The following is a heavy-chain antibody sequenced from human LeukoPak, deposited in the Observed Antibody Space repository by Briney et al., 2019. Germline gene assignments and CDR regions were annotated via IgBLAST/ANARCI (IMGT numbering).Heavy chain of an antibody. CDR1: GYTFTTYG. CDR3: VRDGEVIIKPAASFPHDAFDI. CDR2: INPYNGDT. D-gene: IGHD3-10*01. V-gene: IGHV1-18*01. Sequence: GASVKVSCKASGYTFTTYGISWVRQAPGQGLEWMGWINPYNGDTNYAQKLQGRVTMTTDTSTSTAYMELRSLRSEDTAVYYCVRDGEVIIKPAASFPHDAFDIWGQGTMVIVSS. J-gene: IGHJ3*02.